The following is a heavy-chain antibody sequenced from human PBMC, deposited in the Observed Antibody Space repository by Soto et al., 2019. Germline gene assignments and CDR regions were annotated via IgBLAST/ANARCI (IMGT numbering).Heavy chain of an antibody. CDR1: GFTFSDYH. V-gene: IGHV3-11*01. J-gene: IGHJ4*02. D-gene: IGHD1-26*01. CDR2: ISTIGTTI. Sequence: QVPLVESGGTLVKPGGSLRLSCTASGFTFSDYHMSWIRQAPGKGLEWVSSISTIGTTITYADSVKGRFTISRDNAGNSLYLQVNSLRVEDTAVYYCARKVGVTPYYFDYWGQGTLVTVSS. CDR3: ARKVGVTPYYFDY.